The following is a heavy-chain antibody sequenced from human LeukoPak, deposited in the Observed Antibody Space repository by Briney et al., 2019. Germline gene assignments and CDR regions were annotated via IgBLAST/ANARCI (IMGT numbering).Heavy chain of an antibody. D-gene: IGHD3-3*01. CDR1: GGTFSSYA. V-gene: IGHV1-69*13. CDR2: IIPIFGTA. Sequence: GASVKVSCKASGGTFSSYAISWVRQAPGQGLGWMGGIIPIFGTANYAQKFQGRVTITADESTSTAYMELSSLRSEDTAVYYCARDSFAYYDFWSGYLTEYYFDYWGQGTLVTVSS. CDR3: ARDSFAYYDFWSGYLTEYYFDY. J-gene: IGHJ4*02.